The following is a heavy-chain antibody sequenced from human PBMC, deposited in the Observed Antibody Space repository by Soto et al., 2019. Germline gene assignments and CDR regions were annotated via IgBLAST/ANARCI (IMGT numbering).Heavy chain of an antibody. CDR2: ISTDGSST. Sequence: EVQLVESGGGLVQPGGSLRLSCAATGFTFSTYWMHWVRQGPGKGLVWVSRISTDGSSTTYADSVKGRFTISRDNAKNALYLQMNSLRAEDTAEYYCARATGSNHPFDYWGQGSLVTVSS. CDR1: GFTFSTYW. D-gene: IGHD2-2*01. V-gene: IGHV3-74*01. J-gene: IGHJ4*02. CDR3: ARATGSNHPFDY.